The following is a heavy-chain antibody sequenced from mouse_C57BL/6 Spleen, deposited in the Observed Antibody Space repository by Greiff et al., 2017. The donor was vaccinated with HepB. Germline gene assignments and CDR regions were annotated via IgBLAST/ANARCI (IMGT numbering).Heavy chain of an antibody. V-gene: IGHV5-4*01. Sequence: EVQGVESGGGLVKPGGSLKLSCAASGFTFSSYAMSWVRQTPEKRLEWVATISDGGSYTYYPDNVKGRFTISRDNAKNNLYLQMSHLKSEDTAMYYCARDHRSNYVDAMDYWGQGTSVTVSS. J-gene: IGHJ4*01. D-gene: IGHD2-5*01. CDR1: GFTFSSYA. CDR2: ISDGGSYT. CDR3: ARDHRSNYVDAMDY.